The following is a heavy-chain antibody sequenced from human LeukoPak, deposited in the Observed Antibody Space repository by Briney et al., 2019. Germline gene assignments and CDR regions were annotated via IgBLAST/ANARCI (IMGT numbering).Heavy chain of an antibody. D-gene: IGHD3-22*01. CDR3: ARDRGDSSGYYYDY. CDR1: GFTFNSYW. Sequence: GGSLRLSCAASGFTFNSYWMSWVRQAPGKGLDWVANIKQDGSEKYYVDSVKGRFTISRDNAKNSLYLQMNSLRAEDTAVYYCARDRGDSSGYYYDYWGQGTLVTVSS. V-gene: IGHV3-7*01. CDR2: IKQDGSEK. J-gene: IGHJ4*02.